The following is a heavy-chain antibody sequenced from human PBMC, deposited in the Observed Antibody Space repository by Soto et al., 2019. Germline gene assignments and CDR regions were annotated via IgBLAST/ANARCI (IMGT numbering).Heavy chain of an antibody. CDR2: ISAYNGNT. CDR3: ARGPWGVTTSGGGMDV. J-gene: IGHJ6*02. CDR1: GYTFTSYG. V-gene: IGHV1-18*01. Sequence: QVQLVQSGAEVKKPGASVKVSCKASGYTFTSYGISWVRQAPGQGLEWMGWISAYNGNTNYAQKLQGRVTMTTDTSTSTADMELRSLRSDATAVYYCARGPWGVTTSGGGMDVWGQGTTVTVSS. D-gene: IGHD4-17*01.